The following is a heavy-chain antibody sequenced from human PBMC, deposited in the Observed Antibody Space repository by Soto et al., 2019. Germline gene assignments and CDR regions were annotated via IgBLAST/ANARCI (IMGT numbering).Heavy chain of an antibody. J-gene: IGHJ4*02. V-gene: IGHV3-11*01. CDR2: ISSSGSTI. Sequence: GGSLRLSCAASGFTFSDYYMSWIRQAPGKGLEWVSYISSSGSTIYYADSVKGRFTISRDNSKNTLYLQMNSLRAEDTAVYYSAKALRPVTGYCSSTSCRIVDYWGQGTLVTVSS. CDR1: GFTFSDYY. CDR3: AKALRPVTGYCSSTSCRIVDY. D-gene: IGHD2-2*01.